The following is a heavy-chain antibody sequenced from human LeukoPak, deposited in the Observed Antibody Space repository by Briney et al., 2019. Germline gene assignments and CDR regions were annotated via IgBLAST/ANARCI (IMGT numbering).Heavy chain of an antibody. CDR1: GFSLSTSGMC. D-gene: IGHD5-18*01. CDR3: ARIRVDTAMVYYYYGMDV. J-gene: IGHJ6*04. CDR2: IDWDDDK. V-gene: IGHV2-70*01. Sequence: SGPTLVNPTQTLTLTCTFSGFSLSTSGMCVSWIRQPPGKALEWLALIDWDDDKYYSTSLKTRLTISKDTSKNQVVLTMTNMDPVDTATYYCARIRVDTAMVYYYYGMDVWGKGITVTVSS.